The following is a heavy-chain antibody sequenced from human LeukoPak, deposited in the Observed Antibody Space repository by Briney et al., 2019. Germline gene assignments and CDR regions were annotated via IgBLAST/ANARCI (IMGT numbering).Heavy chain of an antibody. CDR2: IYYSGST. Sequence: SETLSLTCAVSGGSISSGGYYWIWIRQPPGKDLVWIGYIYYSGSTYYKPSLKSRVTISVDTSENQFSLKLSSVTAADTAVYYCARGPRGSRDFPFDYWGQGTLVTVSS. CDR1: GGSISSGGYY. V-gene: IGHV4-31*11. J-gene: IGHJ4*02. D-gene: IGHD2/OR15-2a*01. CDR3: ARGPRGSRDFPFDY.